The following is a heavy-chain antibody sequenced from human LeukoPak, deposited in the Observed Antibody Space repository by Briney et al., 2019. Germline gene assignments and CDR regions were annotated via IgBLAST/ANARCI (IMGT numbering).Heavy chain of an antibody. D-gene: IGHD3-22*01. CDR2: INWNGGST. Sequence: GGSLRLSCAASGFTFDHYDMSWVGHAPGKRLEWVSGINWNGGSTGYADSVKGRFTISRDNAKNSLYLQMNSLRAEDTALYYRARFPNYYDSSGYPAYYMDVWGKGTTVTVSS. CDR3: ARFPNYYDSSGYPAYYMDV. CDR1: GFTFDHYD. V-gene: IGHV3-20*04. J-gene: IGHJ6*03.